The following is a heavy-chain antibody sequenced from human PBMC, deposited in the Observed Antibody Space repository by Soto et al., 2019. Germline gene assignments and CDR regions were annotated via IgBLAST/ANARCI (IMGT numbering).Heavy chain of an antibody. D-gene: IGHD3-16*01. Sequence: SETLSLTCTVSCGSMSSHYWTWLRQPPGKGLEWIGYISYSGSTYYNPSLKSRVTISADTSRNQFSLKLGSVIAADTAVYYCARADPDASVGYWGQGTLVTVSS. J-gene: IGHJ4*02. V-gene: IGHV4-59*11. CDR1: CGSMSSHY. CDR3: ARADPDASVGY. CDR2: ISYSGST.